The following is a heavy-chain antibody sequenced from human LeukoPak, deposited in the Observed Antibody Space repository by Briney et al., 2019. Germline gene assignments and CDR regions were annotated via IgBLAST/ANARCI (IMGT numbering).Heavy chain of an antibody. CDR1: GGSISDYY. J-gene: IGHJ4*02. CDR3: ARRTKMVYGDFDY. D-gene: IGHD3-10*01. V-gene: IGHV4-34*01. Sequence: PSETLSLTCTVSGGSISDYYWTWIRQPPGKGLEWIGEINHSGSTNYNPSLKSRVTISVDTSKNQFSLKLSSVTAADTAVYYCARRTKMVYGDFDYWGQGTLVTVSS. CDR2: INHSGST.